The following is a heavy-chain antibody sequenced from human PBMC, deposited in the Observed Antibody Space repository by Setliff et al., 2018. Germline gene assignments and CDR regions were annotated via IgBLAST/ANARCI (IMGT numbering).Heavy chain of an antibody. CDR2: IYYSGNT. CDR1: GGSFSGYY. CDR3: ARGHCSSGECPNYFDP. V-gene: IGHV4-34*09. J-gene: IGHJ5*02. D-gene: IGHD2-15*01. Sequence: SETLSLTCAVYGGSFSGYYWNWIRQLPGKGLAWIAYIYYSGNTYYNPSLKSRVTISVDTSKNQFSLKINSVTAADTAVYYCARGHCSSGECPNYFDPWGQGTQVTVSS.